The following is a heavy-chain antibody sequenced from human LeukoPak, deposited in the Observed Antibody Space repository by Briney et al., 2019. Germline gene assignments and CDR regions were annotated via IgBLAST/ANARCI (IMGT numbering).Heavy chain of an antibody. CDR1: GGSFSGYY. J-gene: IGHJ4*02. V-gene: IGHV4-34*01. CDR2: INHSGST. Sequence: PSETLSLTCAVYGGSFSGYYWSWIRQPPGKGLEWIGEINHSGSTNYNPSLKSRVTVSVDTSKNQFSLKLSSVTAADTAVYYCARGGGVWGSYRYTLKDWGQGTLVTVSS. CDR3: ARGGGVWGSYRYTLKD. D-gene: IGHD3-16*02.